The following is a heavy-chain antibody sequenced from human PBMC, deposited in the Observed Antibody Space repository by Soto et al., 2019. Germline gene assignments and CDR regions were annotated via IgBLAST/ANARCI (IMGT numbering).Heavy chain of an antibody. J-gene: IGHJ1*01. CDR2: ISNDGSS. CDR3: ARLPNKSPQN. CDR1: GFTFSSYW. V-gene: IGHV3-74*01. Sequence: EVHLVESGGGLVPPGGSLRLSCVASGFTFSSYWMHWVRQAPGKGLVWVSSISNDGSSIYAAPVKGRFTISRDNAKNTLYLQMNSLIAEDTAVYYCARLPNKSPQNWGQGTLVIVSP.